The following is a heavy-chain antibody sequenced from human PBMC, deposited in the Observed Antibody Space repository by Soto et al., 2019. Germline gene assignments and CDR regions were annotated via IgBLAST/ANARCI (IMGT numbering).Heavy chain of an antibody. D-gene: IGHD5-18*01. V-gene: IGHV1-18*01. CDR2: ISAHNGIT. Sequence: SAVKVSYKASRYIFTKHGISWVRQAPGQGLEGMGWISAHNGITNYAQDLQDRITVTTDTSTSTAYMELRSLRPEDTAIYYCARVYGYGYGHFEFWGQGYLVTVSS. CDR1: RYIFTKHG. J-gene: IGHJ4*02. CDR3: ARVYGYGYGHFEF.